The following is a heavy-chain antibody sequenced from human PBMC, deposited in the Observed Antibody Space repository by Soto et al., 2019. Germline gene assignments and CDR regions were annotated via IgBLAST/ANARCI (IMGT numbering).Heavy chain of an antibody. CDR2: INHSGDT. D-gene: IGHD3-22*01. CDR3: ARNYYDSGRFGLDP. CDR1: GGSFTDYY. V-gene: IGHV4-34*01. Sequence: QVRLPQWGAGLLKPSETLSLTCAVYGGSFTDYYWSWIRQPPGKGMEWIGEINHSGDTNHNPSLNSRVTISVDTSKNQFSLKLSSVTAADTAVYYFARNYYDSGRFGLDPWGQGTQVTVSS. J-gene: IGHJ5*02.